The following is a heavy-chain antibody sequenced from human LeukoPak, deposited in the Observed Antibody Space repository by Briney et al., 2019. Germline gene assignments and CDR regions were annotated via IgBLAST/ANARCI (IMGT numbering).Heavy chain of an antibody. J-gene: IGHJ4*02. Sequence: GRSLRLSCATSGFTFSDYGTHWVRQAPGKGLEGVAVIWYDGSNKYYADSVKGRFTISRDNSKNTLYLQMNSLRAEDTAVYYCARRMAAAGTGGGDYWGQGTLVTVSS. D-gene: IGHD6-13*01. CDR3: ARRMAAAGTGGGDY. CDR2: IWYDGSNK. V-gene: IGHV3-33*01. CDR1: GFTFSDYG.